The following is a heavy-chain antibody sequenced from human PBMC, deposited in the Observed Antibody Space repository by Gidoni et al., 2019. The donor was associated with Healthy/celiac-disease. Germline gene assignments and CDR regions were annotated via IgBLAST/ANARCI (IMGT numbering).Heavy chain of an antibody. J-gene: IGHJ4*02. CDR2: IYYSGST. V-gene: IGHV4-39*01. Sequence: QLQLQESGPGLVKPSETLSLTCTVSRGSISSSSYYWGWIRQPPGKGLEWIGSIYYSGSTYYNPSLKSRVTISVDTSKNQFSLKRSSVTAADTAVYYCARHAVSRDYWGQGTLVTVSS. CDR3: ARHAVSRDY. D-gene: IGHD3-16*01. CDR1: RGSISSSSYY.